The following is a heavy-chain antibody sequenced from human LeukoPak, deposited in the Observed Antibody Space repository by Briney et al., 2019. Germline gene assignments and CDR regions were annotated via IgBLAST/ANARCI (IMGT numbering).Heavy chain of an antibody. D-gene: IGHD3-22*01. J-gene: IGHJ3*02. CDR3: AKEQSYYNSSGYYWNAFDI. CDR2: ISSNGGST. CDR1: GFTFSDYS. V-gene: IGHV3-64*01. Sequence: GGSLRLSCAASGFTFSDYSMHWVRQAPGKGLEYVSAISSNGGSTYYEKSVKGRFTISRDNSKNTLYLQMGSLRAEDAAVYYCAKEQSYYNSSGYYWNAFDIWGQGTMVTVSS.